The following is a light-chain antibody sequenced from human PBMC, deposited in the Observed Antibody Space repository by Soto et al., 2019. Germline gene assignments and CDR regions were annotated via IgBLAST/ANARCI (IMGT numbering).Light chain of an antibody. CDR1: SGDVGAYDF. V-gene: IGLV2-14*01. Sequence: QSALTQPASVSGSPGQSITISCTGTSGDVGAYDFVSWYQHHPGKAPRLVIYDVSRRPAGASDRFSGSKSGSTASPTISTLQHEEEPDSSCVSFNVTYTYVFGTRTKVTV. CDR3: VSFNVTYTYV. J-gene: IGLJ1*01. CDR2: DVS.